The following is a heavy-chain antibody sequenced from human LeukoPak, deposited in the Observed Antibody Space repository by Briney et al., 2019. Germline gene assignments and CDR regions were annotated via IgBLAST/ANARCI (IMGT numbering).Heavy chain of an antibody. Sequence: SETLSLTCTASGGSISSSSYYWGWIRQPPGKGLEWIGSIYYSGSTYYNPSLKSRVTTSVDTSKNQFSLKLSSVTAADTAVYYCARGNWNPFDYWGQGTLVTVSS. CDR2: IYYSGST. D-gene: IGHD1-1*01. V-gene: IGHV4-39*07. J-gene: IGHJ4*02. CDR3: ARGNWNPFDY. CDR1: GGSISSSSYY.